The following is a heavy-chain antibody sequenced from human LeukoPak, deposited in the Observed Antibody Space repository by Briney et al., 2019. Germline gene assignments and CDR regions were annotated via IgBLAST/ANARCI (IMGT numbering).Heavy chain of an antibody. CDR1: GFTFSSYS. Sequence: GGSLRLSCAASGFTFSSYSMNWVRQAPGKGLEWVSSISSSSSYIYYADSVKGRFTISRDNAKNSLYLQMNSLRAEDTAVYYCARNFYSGSYPEPNWFDPWGQGTLVTVSS. D-gene: IGHD1-26*01. J-gene: IGHJ5*02. CDR3: ARNFYSGSYPEPNWFDP. CDR2: ISSSSSYI. V-gene: IGHV3-21*01.